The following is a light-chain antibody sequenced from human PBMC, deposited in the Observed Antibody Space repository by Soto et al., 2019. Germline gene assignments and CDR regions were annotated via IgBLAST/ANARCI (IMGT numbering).Light chain of an antibody. CDR3: QQYGNFPYT. Sequence: IVLTQSPATLSVSPWERATLSCRASQSVSSNLAWYQQKPGQAPRLLLYGASTRATGIPARFSGSGSGTAFTLPINRLEPQDFAVYYCQQYGNFPYTFGQGTKVDIK. V-gene: IGKV3-15*01. CDR1: QSVSSN. J-gene: IGKJ2*01. CDR2: GAS.